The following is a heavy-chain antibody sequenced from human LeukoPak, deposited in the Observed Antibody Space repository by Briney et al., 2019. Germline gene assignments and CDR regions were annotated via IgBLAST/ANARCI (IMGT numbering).Heavy chain of an antibody. CDR3: ARGIAVAVGLADY. D-gene: IGHD6-19*01. Sequence: PGGSLRLSCAASGFTFSSYWMSWVRQAPGKGLEWVANIREDGSEKYYMDSVEGRFTISRGNAKNSLYLQMNSLRAEDTAVYYCARGIAVAVGLADYWGQGTLVTVSS. J-gene: IGHJ4*02. V-gene: IGHV3-7*01. CDR2: IREDGSEK. CDR1: GFTFSSYW.